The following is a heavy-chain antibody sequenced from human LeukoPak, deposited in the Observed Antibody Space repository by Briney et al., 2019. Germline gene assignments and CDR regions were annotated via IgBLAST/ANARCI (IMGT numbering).Heavy chain of an antibody. Sequence: SETLSLTCAVYGGSFSGYYWSWIRQPPGKGLEWIGEINHSGSTNYNPSLESRVTISVDTSKNQFSLKLSSVTAADTAVYYCARVLPALRSIWFDPWGQGTLVTVSS. J-gene: IGHJ5*02. CDR2: INHSGST. V-gene: IGHV4-34*01. CDR3: ARVLPALRSIWFDP. CDR1: GGSFSGYY. D-gene: IGHD3-10*01.